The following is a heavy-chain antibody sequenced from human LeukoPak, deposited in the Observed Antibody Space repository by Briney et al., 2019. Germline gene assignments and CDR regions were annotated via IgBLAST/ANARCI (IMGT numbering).Heavy chain of an antibody. V-gene: IGHV1-18*01. CDR2: MSGYNGNT. CDR3: ARSAQADIVVVVAATHNDY. Sequence: ASVKVSCKASGYTVISYGISWVREAPGHGLEWVGWMSGYNGNTNYAQKLQGRVTMTTDTSTSTAYMELRSLRSDDTAVYYCARSAQADIVVVVAATHNDYWGQGTLVTVSS. CDR1: GYTVISYG. D-gene: IGHD2-15*01. J-gene: IGHJ4*02.